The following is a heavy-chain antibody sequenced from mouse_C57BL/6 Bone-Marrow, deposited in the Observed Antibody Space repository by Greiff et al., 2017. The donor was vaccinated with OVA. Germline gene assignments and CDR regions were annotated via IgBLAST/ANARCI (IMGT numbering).Heavy chain of an antibody. V-gene: IGHV1-15*01. Sequence: VQLQQSGAELVRPGASVTLSCKASGYTFTDYEMHWVKQTPVHGLEWIGAIDPATGGTAYNQKFKGKAILTADKSSSTAYMELRSLTSEDSAVYYCTRTYGSSYVYFDVWGTGTTVTVSS. J-gene: IGHJ1*03. D-gene: IGHD1-1*01. CDR2: IDPATGGT. CDR3: TRTYGSSYVYFDV. CDR1: GYTFTDYE.